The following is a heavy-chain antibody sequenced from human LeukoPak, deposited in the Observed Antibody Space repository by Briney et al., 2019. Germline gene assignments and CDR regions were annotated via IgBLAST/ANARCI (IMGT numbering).Heavy chain of an antibody. D-gene: IGHD3-10*01. CDR3: ARGRMVRGVTWWFDP. J-gene: IGHJ5*02. CDR1: GYTFTSYD. CDR2: MNPNSGNT. V-gene: IGHV1-8*01. Sequence: ASVKVSCKASGYTFTSYDINWVRQATGQGLEWMGWMNPNSGNTGYAQKFQGRVTMTTNTTISTAYMELSRLRSEDKAVYYCARGRMVRGVTWWFDPWGQGTLVTVSS.